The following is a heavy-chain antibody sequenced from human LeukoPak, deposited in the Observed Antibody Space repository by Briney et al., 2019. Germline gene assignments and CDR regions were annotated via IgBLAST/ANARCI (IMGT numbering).Heavy chain of an antibody. CDR2: ISGSGGNT. CDR3: AKSLGESATIFGVVRKRYYFDY. V-gene: IGHV3-23*01. Sequence: GGSLRLSCAASGFTFSSYAMSWVRQAPGKGLEWVSAISGSGGNTYYADSVKGRFTISRDNSKNTLYLQMTSLRAEDTAVYYCAKSLGESATIFGVVRKRYYFDYWGQGTLVTVSS. CDR1: GFTFSSYA. J-gene: IGHJ4*02. D-gene: IGHD3-3*01.